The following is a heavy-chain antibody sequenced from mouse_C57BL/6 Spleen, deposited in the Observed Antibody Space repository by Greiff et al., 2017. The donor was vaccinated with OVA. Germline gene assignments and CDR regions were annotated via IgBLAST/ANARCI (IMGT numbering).Heavy chain of an antibody. Sequence: QVQLKESGPGLVAPSQSLSITCTVSGFSFTSYGVHWVRQPPGKGLEWLVVIWSDGSTTYNSALKSRLSISKVNSKSHVFLNMHSSQTDDTAMYYCARNGDDYGRAWFAYWGQGTLVTVSA. D-gene: IGHD2-4*01. CDR1: GFSFTSYG. V-gene: IGHV2-6*02. J-gene: IGHJ3*01. CDR2: IWSDGST. CDR3: ARNGDDYGRAWFAY.